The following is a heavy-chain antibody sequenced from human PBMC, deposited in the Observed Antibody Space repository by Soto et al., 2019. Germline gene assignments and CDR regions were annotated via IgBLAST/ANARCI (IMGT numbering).Heavy chain of an antibody. CDR1: GLSFPNYA. CDR2: IGGSGAYT. CDR3: AKGSSSTQFLNYYFYHMDV. V-gene: IGHV3-23*01. D-gene: IGHD2-2*01. Sequence: LLESGGGLVQPGGSLRLSCVASGLSFPNYAMNWVRPAPGKGLEWVSGIGGSGAYTYYADSVKGRFTISRDNSKNTLYLQMNSRRGEDTAVYYCAKGSSSTQFLNYYFYHMDVWGKGTTVSVSS. J-gene: IGHJ6*03.